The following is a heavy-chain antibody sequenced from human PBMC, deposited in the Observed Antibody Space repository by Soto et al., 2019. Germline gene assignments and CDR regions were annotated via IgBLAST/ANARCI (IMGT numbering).Heavy chain of an antibody. CDR3: AKDRRAGGNYGFYSDF. CDR2: SSATGAGT. D-gene: IGHD1-7*01. J-gene: IGHJ4*02. CDR1: GFTFSSYG. V-gene: IGHV3-23*01. Sequence: EVQLLESGGGLVQPGGSLRLSCAASGFTFSSYGMTWVRQAPGKGLEWVSFSSATGAGTYYAASVKGRFTISRDNSKNTLYLQLTSLIADETAVYYCAKDRRAGGNYGFYSDFWGQGALVIVSS.